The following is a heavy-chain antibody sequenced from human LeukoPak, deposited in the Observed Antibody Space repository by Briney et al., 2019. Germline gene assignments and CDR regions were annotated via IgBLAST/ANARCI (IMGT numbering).Heavy chain of an antibody. D-gene: IGHD1-1*01. CDR2: MSNSI. J-gene: IGHJ3*02. Sequence: GGSLRLSCAASGFTFSTYSMNWVRQPPGKGLEWVSSMSNSIHYADSVKGRFTISRDNAKNLLYLQMNSLRDEDTAVYYCAREALEAFDIWGQGTMVTVSS. CDR3: AREALEAFDI. CDR1: GFTFSTYS. V-gene: IGHV3-21*06.